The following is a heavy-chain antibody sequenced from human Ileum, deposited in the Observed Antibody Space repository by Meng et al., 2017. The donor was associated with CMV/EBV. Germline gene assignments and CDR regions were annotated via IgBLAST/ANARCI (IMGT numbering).Heavy chain of an antibody. V-gene: IGHV3-11*04. D-gene: IGHD2-2*01. J-gene: IGHJ3*02. CDR1: GFTFSDSY. Sequence: GGSLRLSCAASGFTFSDSYMSWIRQAPGKGLEWISYISSGGSTIYYADSVKGRFTISRDNAKNSLYLQMNSLRAEDTAVYYCARSTLWGYCSSSSCSNAFDIWGQGTMVTVSS. CDR3: ARSTLWGYCSSSSCSNAFDI. CDR2: ISSGGSTI.